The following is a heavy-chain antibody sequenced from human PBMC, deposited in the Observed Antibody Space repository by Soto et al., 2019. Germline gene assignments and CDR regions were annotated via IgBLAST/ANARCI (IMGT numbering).Heavy chain of an antibody. Sequence: PGVPLRLSCATSGFTLSTFLLHWVRQTPGKGLVWVSRITGDGSNTIYDDSVKGRFTISRDNAKNTLYLQMNNLRAEDTAVYFCTRYPTFDYWGQATLVSVSS. CDR3: TRYPTFDY. V-gene: IGHV3-74*01. CDR1: GFTLSTFL. CDR2: ITGDGSNT. J-gene: IGHJ4*02.